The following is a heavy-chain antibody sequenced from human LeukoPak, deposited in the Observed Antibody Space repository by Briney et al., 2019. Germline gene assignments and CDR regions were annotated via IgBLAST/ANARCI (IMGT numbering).Heavy chain of an antibody. CDR2: IIPIFGTA. D-gene: IGHD3-10*01. J-gene: IGHJ4*02. CDR3: AREGGSGSYLDC. CDR1: GGTFSSYA. Sequence: GSSVKVSCKASGGTFSSYAISWVRQAPGQGLEWMGGIIPIFGTANYAQKFLGRVTITADKSTSTAYMELSSLRSEDTAVYYCAREGGSGSYLDCWGQGTLVTVSS. V-gene: IGHV1-69*06.